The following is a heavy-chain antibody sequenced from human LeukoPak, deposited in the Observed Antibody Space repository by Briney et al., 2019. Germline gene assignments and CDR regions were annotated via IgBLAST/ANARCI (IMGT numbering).Heavy chain of an antibody. CDR3: ARGESSGPRGYYGMDV. Sequence: SETLSLTCTVSGGSISSYYWSWIRQPAGKGLEWIGRIYTSGSTNYNPSLKSRVTMSVDTSKNQFSLKLSSVTAADTAVYYCARGESSGPRGYYGMDVWGQGTTVTVSS. CDR1: GGSISSYY. D-gene: IGHD6-19*01. CDR2: IYTSGST. V-gene: IGHV4-4*07. J-gene: IGHJ6*02.